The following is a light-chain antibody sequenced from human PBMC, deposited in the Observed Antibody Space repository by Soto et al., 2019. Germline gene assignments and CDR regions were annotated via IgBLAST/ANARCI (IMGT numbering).Light chain of an antibody. J-gene: IGKJ3*01. CDR1: HDITSY. CDR3: QKCDYLPI. V-gene: IGKV1-33*01. Sequence: DIQMTQSPSSLSASVGDRVTITCQASHDITSYLNWYQHKPGKAPKLLIYDAFILEAGVPSRFSGSGSGTHFTYTISSLQPEDVATYYCQKCDYLPIFGPGTTVDFK. CDR2: DAF.